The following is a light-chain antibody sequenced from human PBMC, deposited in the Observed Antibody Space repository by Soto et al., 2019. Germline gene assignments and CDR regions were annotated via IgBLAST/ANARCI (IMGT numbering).Light chain of an antibody. Sequence: IVMTQSPATLSVSPGERATLSCRASQTIDNELAWYQQRPGQAPRLLIYGASIRAAGIPARFSGSGSGTEFTLTISGLQSEDFGVYYCQQYKDWRTFGQGTNVDIK. V-gene: IGKV3-15*01. CDR3: QQYKDWRT. CDR1: QTIDNE. J-gene: IGKJ1*01. CDR2: GAS.